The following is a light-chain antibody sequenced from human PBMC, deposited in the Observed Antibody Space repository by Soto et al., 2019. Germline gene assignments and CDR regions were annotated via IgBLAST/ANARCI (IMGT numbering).Light chain of an antibody. CDR1: GXNIGAPYD. CDR3: QSYESSLSGYV. V-gene: IGLV1-40*01. CDR2: GST. Sequence: QSVLTQPPSLSGAPGQRVTISCTGSGXNIGAPYDVHWYQHLPGTAPKLLIYGSTNRPSGVPGRFSGSKSGTSASLAITGLQAEDEADYYCQSYESSLSGYVLGAGTKVTVL. J-gene: IGLJ1*01.